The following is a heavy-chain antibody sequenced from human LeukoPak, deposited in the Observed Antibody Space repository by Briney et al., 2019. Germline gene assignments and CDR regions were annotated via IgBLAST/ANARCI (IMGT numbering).Heavy chain of an antibody. Sequence: PGGSLRLSCAASGFSFSNCWMSWVRQAPGKGLEWVANIKQDGSEKYYVDSVKGRFTISSDNAKNSLYLQMNNLRAEDTAVYYCARPRQMTTVTSFDYWGQGTLVTVSS. J-gene: IGHJ4*02. CDR2: IKQDGSEK. V-gene: IGHV3-7*03. CDR1: GFSFSNCW. CDR3: ARPRQMTTVTSFDY. D-gene: IGHD4-17*01.